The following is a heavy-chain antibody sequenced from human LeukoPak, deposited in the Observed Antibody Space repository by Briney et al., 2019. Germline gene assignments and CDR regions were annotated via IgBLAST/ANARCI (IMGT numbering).Heavy chain of an antibody. CDR3: ARDYYNSSGYYHFGGNY. CDR2: ISSSSSTI. V-gene: IGHV3-48*01. CDR1: GFTFSSYS. D-gene: IGHD3-22*01. Sequence: GGSLRLSCAASGFTFSSYSMTWVRQASGKELEWVSYISSSSSTIYYADSVKGRFTISRDNAKNSLYLQMNSLRAEDTAVYYCARDYYNSSGYYHFGGNYWGQGTLVTVSS. J-gene: IGHJ4*02.